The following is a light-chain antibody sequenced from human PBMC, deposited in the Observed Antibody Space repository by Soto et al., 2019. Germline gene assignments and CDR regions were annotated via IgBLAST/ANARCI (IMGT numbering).Light chain of an antibody. CDR3: QQSYNTPWT. Sequence: DIQMTQSPSSLSASVRYRVTITCRSSQSIGRNLNWYLQKPGKAPKLLVYAASHLQSGVPSRFSGGGSGTAFTLIISSLQPEDSATYYCQQSYNTPWTFGQGTKVDTK. CDR2: AAS. V-gene: IGKV1-39*01. CDR1: QSIGRN. J-gene: IGKJ1*01.